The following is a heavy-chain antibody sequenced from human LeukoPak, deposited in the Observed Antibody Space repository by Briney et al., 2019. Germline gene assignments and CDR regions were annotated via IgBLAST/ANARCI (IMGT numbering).Heavy chain of an antibody. D-gene: IGHD2/OR15-2a*01. CDR1: GFTFSSYW. Sequence: GGSLRLSCAASGFTFSSYWMHWVRQAPGKGLVWVSRINSDASITRYADSVKGRFTISRDNTKNTLHLQMNSLRVEDTAVYYCAKDGEYFNFASWGQGTLVTVSS. J-gene: IGHJ4*02. V-gene: IGHV3-74*01. CDR3: AKDGEYFNFAS. CDR2: INSDASIT.